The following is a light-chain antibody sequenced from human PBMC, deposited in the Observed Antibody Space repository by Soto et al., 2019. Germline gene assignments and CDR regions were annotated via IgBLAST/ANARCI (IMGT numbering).Light chain of an antibody. CDR1: SSNIGAGYD. Sequence: QSALTQPPSVSGAPGQRVTISCTGSSSNIGAGYDVHWYQQLPGTAPKLLIYGNSNRPSGVPDRFSGSKSGTSASLAITGLQDEDEVYYYCKYYDSSLSALYVLGTGTKVTVL. J-gene: IGLJ1*01. CDR3: KYYDSSLSALYV. V-gene: IGLV1-40*01. CDR2: GNS.